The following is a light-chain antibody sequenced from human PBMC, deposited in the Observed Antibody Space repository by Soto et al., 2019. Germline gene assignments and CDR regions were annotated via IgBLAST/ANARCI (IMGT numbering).Light chain of an antibody. J-gene: IGKJ1*01. V-gene: IGKV3-15*01. CDR1: QSISDT. CDR2: GAS. Sequence: EIVMTQSPATLSVSPGGRATLSCRASQSISDTLAWYQQKPGQAPRLLIYGASTRAPGFPARFSGSGSGTDFTLTISSLQSEDFAVYYCQQYNSYRTFGQGTKVEIK. CDR3: QQYNSYRT.